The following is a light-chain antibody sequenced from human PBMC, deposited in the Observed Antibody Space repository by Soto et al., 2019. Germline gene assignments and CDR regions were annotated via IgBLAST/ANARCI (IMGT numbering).Light chain of an antibody. Sequence: QSVLTQPPSASGTPGQRVTISSSGNSSNIGTYAVNWYQQLPGTAPKLLIYSDNKRPSGVPDRFSGAKSGTSASLAISGLQSEDEADYYCAAWDDSLNGWVFGGGTQLTVL. V-gene: IGLV1-44*01. J-gene: IGLJ3*02. CDR1: SSNIGTYA. CDR3: AAWDDSLNGWV. CDR2: SDN.